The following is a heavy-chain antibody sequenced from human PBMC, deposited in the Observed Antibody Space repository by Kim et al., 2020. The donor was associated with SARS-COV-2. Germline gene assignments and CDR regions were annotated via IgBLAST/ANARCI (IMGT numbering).Heavy chain of an antibody. CDR3: ARVSHMVRGVMLNY. V-gene: IGHV7-4-1*02. D-gene: IGHD3-10*01. J-gene: IGHJ4*02. CDR1: GYTFTSYA. CDR2: INTNTGNP. Sequence: ASVKVSCKASGYTFTSYAMNWVRQAPGQGLEWMGWINTNTGNPTYAQGFTGRFVFSLDTSVSTAYLQISSLKVEDTAVYYCARVSHMVRGVMLNYWGQGTLVTVSS.